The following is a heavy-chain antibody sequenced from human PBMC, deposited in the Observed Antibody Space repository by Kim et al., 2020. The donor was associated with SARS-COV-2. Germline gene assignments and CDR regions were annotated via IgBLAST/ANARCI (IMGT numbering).Heavy chain of an antibody. J-gene: IGHJ5*02. V-gene: IGHV5-10-1*01. Sequence: GESLKISCKGSGYSFTSYWISWVRQMPGKGLEWMGRIDPSDSYTNYSPSFQGHVTISADKSISTAYLQWSSLKASDTAMYYCARHGDTMDIVVVVAATKNWFVPWGQGTLVTVSS. D-gene: IGHD2-15*01. CDR1: GYSFTSYW. CDR3: ARHGDTMDIVVVVAATKNWFVP. CDR2: IDPSDSYT.